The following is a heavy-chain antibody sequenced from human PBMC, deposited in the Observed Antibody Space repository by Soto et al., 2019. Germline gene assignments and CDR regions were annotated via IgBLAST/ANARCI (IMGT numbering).Heavy chain of an antibody. J-gene: IGHJ6*03. Sequence: ASVKVSCKVSGYTLTELSMHWVRQAPGKGLEWMGGFDPEDGETIYAQKFQGRVTMTEDTSTDTAYMELSSLRSEDTAVYYCATAPLGQQLVGYYYYYMDVWGKGTTVTVSS. CDR2: FDPEDGET. CDR1: GYTLTELS. D-gene: IGHD6-13*01. CDR3: ATAPLGQQLVGYYYYYMDV. V-gene: IGHV1-24*01.